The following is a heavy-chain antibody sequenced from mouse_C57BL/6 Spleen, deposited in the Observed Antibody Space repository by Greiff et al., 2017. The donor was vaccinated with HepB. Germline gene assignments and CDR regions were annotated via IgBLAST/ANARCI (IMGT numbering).Heavy chain of an antibody. J-gene: IGHJ3*01. CDR3: TIYYYGSSGAY. D-gene: IGHD1-1*01. CDR2: IDPEDGDT. Sequence: VQLKESGAELVRPGASVKLSCTASGFNIKDYYMHWVKQRPEQGLEWIGRIDPEDGDTEYAPKFQGKATMTADTSSNTAYLQLSSLTSEDTAVYYCTIYYYGSSGAYWGQGTLVTVSA. CDR1: GFNIKDYY. V-gene: IGHV14-1*01.